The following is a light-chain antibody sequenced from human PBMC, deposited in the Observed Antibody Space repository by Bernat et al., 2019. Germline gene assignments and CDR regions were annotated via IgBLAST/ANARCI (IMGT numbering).Light chain of an antibody. J-gene: IGKJ1*01. Sequence: LPITPGQPASISCRSSQSLVHSNGKTYLSWYQQKPGPPPRLLIYHVSNRYSGVPDRFSGRGAGTDFTLKISRVEAEDVGVYYCMKFTHIWTFGQGTKVEIK. CDR1: QSLVHSNGKTY. CDR2: HVS. V-gene: IGKV2-30*02. CDR3: MKFTHIWT.